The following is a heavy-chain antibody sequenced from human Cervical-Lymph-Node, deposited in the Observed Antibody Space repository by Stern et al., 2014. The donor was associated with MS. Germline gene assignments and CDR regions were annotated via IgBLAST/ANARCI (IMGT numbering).Heavy chain of an antibody. CDR3: ALSSETSDRWYSLGYDL. D-gene: IGHD6-13*01. CDR2: IFPVFGTP. J-gene: IGHJ5*02. Sequence: VQLVQSGAEVTKTGSSVKVSCKASGGTFSKFPSSWVRQAPGQGLGWMGGIFPVFGTPTYAQEFRGRVTITADVSTSTVYMELSSLRSDDTAVYYCALSSETSDRWYSLGYDLWGQGTLVTVSS. V-gene: IGHV1-69*01. CDR1: GGTFSKFP.